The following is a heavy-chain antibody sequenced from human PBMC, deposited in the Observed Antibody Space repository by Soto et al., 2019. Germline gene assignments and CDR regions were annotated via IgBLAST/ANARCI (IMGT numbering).Heavy chain of an antibody. CDR1: GASISRCGYA. Sequence: TLSLTCAVSGASISRCGYAWSFIRQPPGKGLEWIGYIYHTGSTYYNPSLKSRVTISVDTSKNQFSLKLSSVTAADTAVYYCATQEVGGSYVYTFDPWGQGTLVTVSS. D-gene: IGHD1-26*01. V-gene: IGHV4-30-2*03. CDR3: ATQEVGGSYVYTFDP. CDR2: IYHTGST. J-gene: IGHJ5*02.